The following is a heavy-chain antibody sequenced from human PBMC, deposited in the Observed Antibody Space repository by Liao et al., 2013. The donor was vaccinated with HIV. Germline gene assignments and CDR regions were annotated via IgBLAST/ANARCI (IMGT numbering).Heavy chain of an antibody. V-gene: IGHV4-30-2*01. D-gene: IGHD3-10*01. Sequence: QVLLQASGPGLVKPSETLSLTCTVSGGSISDGGNFWSWIRQPPGEGLEWIGDIYHNGSTYYNPSLRSRVTISVDRSTDQFSLRLTSVTAADTAVYYCARGGGRYYSYYYMDVWDKGTTVTVSS. CDR3: ARGGGRYYSYYYMDV. CDR1: GGSISDGGNF. J-gene: IGHJ6*03. CDR2: IYHNGST.